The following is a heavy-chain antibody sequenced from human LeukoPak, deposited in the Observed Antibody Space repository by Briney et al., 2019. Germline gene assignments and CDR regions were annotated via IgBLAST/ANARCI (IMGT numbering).Heavy chain of an antibody. Sequence: SETLSLTCTVSIGAIPGYYWSWIRQPPGKGLEWIAYFYYGGATNYNPSLKSRVTISTDTSRNQFSLTLRSVTAADTAVYYCARQANGYFDYWGQGTLVTVSS. CDR3: ARQANGYFDY. CDR2: FYYGGAT. CDR1: IGAIPGYY. D-gene: IGHD2-8*01. J-gene: IGHJ4*02. V-gene: IGHV4-59*08.